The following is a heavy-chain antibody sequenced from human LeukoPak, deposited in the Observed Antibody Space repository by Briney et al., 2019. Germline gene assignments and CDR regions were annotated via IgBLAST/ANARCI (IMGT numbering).Heavy chain of an antibody. Sequence: ASVKVYCKASGYTFTSYAMHWVRQAPGQRLEWMGWINAGNGNTKYSQKFQDRVTITRDTSASTAYMELSSLKSEDTAVYYCARDQSSSSWFHFDYWGQGTLLTVSS. V-gene: IGHV1-3*01. CDR3: ARDQSSSSWFHFDY. CDR2: INAGNGNT. D-gene: IGHD6-13*01. CDR1: GYTFTSYA. J-gene: IGHJ4*02.